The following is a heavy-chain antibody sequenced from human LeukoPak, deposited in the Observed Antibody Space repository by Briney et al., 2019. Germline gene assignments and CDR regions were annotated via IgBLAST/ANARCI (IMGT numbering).Heavy chain of an antibody. V-gene: IGHV3-43*01. Sequence: GGSLRLSCAASGFAFDDYAMHWVRQAPGKGLEWVALISWEGQTTYYADSVRGRFTISRDNSKNSLYLQMNSLRTEDTAFYYCTRDTDYGSATNYFDSWGQGTLVSVSS. CDR2: ISWEGQTT. CDR3: TRDTDYGSATNYFDS. J-gene: IGHJ4*02. CDR1: GFAFDDYA. D-gene: IGHD3-10*01.